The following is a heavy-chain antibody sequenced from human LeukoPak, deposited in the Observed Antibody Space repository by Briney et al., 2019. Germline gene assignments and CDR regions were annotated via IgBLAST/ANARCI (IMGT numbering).Heavy chain of an antibody. Sequence: SGPMLVKPTQTLTLTCTFSGFSLSTSGVGVGWIRQPPGKALEWLALIYWNDDKRYSPSLQSRLTITKDTSKNQVVLTMTNMDPVDTATYYCAHSPYCSGGSCYSDYWGQGTLVTVSS. D-gene: IGHD2-15*01. CDR3: AHSPYCSGGSCYSDY. J-gene: IGHJ4*02. CDR2: IYWNDDK. V-gene: IGHV2-5*01. CDR1: GFSLSTSGVG.